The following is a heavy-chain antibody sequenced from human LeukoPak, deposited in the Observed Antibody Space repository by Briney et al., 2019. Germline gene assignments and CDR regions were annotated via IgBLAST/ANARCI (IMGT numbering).Heavy chain of an antibody. CDR2: IIPIFGTA. Sequence: ASVKVSCKASGGAFSSYAISWVRQAPGQGLEWMGGIIPIFGTANYAQKFQGRVTITTDESTSTAYMELSSLRSEDTAVYYCARVSAVDFWSGYYYFDYWGQGTLVTVSS. CDR3: ARVSAVDFWSGYYYFDY. J-gene: IGHJ4*02. D-gene: IGHD3-3*01. CDR1: GGAFSSYA. V-gene: IGHV1-69*05.